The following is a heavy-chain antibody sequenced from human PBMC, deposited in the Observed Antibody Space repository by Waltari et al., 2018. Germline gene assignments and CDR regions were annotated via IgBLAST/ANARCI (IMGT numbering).Heavy chain of an antibody. J-gene: IGHJ6*04. CDR2: MNLNRGNT. CDR3: ARGRRYFDWLSPQDV. D-gene: IGHD3-9*01. V-gene: IGHV1-8*01. CDR1: GYTFTSYD. Sequence: QVQLVQSGAEVKKPGASVKVSCKASGYTFTSYDINWVRQATGQGLEWMGWMNLNRGNTGYAQKFQGRVTMTMNTSISTAYMVLSSLRSEDTAVYYCARGRRYFDWLSPQDVWGKGTTVTVSS.